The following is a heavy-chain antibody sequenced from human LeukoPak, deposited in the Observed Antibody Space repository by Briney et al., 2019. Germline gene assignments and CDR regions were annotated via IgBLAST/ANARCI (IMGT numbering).Heavy chain of an antibody. Sequence: GASLKISCKGSGYSFTSYWISWVRQMPGKGLEWMGRIDPSDSYTNYSPSFQGHVTISADKSISTAYLQWSSLKASDTAMYYCARPFIAAAGDFDYWGQGTLVTVSS. D-gene: IGHD6-13*01. CDR2: IDPSDSYT. J-gene: IGHJ4*02. CDR1: GYSFTSYW. CDR3: ARPFIAAAGDFDY. V-gene: IGHV5-10-1*01.